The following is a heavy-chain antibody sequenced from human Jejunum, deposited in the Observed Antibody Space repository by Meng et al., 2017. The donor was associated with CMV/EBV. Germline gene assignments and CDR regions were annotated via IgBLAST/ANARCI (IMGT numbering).Heavy chain of an antibody. D-gene: IGHD3/OR15-3a*01. V-gene: IGHV3-48*04. CDR3: ARGKDWTYFDY. CDR1: GFTLSRYS. CDR2: ISGDSGTI. J-gene: IGHJ4*02. Sequence: AASGFTLSRYSMNWVRQAPGKGLEWVSYISGDSGTIYYADSVKGRFTISRDNAKSSLYLQMNTLRAEDAAVYYCARGKDWTYFDYWGQGTLVTVSS.